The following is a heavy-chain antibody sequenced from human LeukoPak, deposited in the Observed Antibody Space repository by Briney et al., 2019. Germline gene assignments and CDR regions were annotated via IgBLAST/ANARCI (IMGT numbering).Heavy chain of an antibody. CDR1: GFTFSSYA. V-gene: IGHV3-23*01. Sequence: PGGSLSLSCSASGFTFSSYAMSWLRQAPGKGLEWISATSGSGGSTYYADPGKGRITTSRDNSTNTLELQMNSLRAEDTAEYSCASDREYYESSGFCCDYWGQGTLVTVSS. J-gene: IGHJ4*02. CDR3: ASDREYYESSGFCCDY. CDR2: TSGSGGST. D-gene: IGHD3-22*01.